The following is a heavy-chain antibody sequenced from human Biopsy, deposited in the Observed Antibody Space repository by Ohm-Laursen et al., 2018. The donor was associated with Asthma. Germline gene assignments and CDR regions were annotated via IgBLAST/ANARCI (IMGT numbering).Heavy chain of an antibody. J-gene: IGHJ3*01. V-gene: IGHV1-3*01. D-gene: IGHD3-9*01. CDR2: INAGDGNT. CDR3: ARTYYDFLTGQVNDAFDL. Sequence: ATVKISCKTSGYTFISYAIHWVRQAPGQRLEWMGWINAGDGNTKYSQKFQGRVTITRDTSASTAYMDLRSLRSEDTAMNYCARTYYDFLTGQVNDAFDLWGQGTMVTVSS. CDR1: GYTFISYA.